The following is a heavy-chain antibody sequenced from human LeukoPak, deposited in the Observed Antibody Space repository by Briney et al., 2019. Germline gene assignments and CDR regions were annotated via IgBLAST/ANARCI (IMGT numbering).Heavy chain of an antibody. V-gene: IGHV1-2*02. CDR2: INPNSGGT. CDR1: GYTFTDYY. D-gene: IGHD1-26*01. Sequence: ASVKVSSKTSGYTFTDYYIHWVRQAPGQGLEWMGWINPNSGGTNYAQKFQGRVTMTRDTSISTAYMELSRLRSDDTAVYYCARGMEPYYYMDVWGKGTTVTVSS. CDR3: ARGMEPYYYMDV. J-gene: IGHJ6*03.